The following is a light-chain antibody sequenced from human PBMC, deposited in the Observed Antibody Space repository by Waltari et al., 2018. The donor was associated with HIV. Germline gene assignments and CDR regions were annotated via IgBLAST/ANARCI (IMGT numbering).Light chain of an antibody. Sequence: DIVMTQSPDSLAVSLGERVTINCTSSQSVLASSANQHYLAWYQQRPGQPPTLLIYLASSRESGVPDRFSGSGSGTDFALTISSLQAEDVAVYYCQQYFLTPFTFGGGTKVEIK. V-gene: IGKV4-1*01. CDR3: QQYFLTPFT. CDR2: LAS. J-gene: IGKJ4*01. CDR1: QSVLASSANQHY.